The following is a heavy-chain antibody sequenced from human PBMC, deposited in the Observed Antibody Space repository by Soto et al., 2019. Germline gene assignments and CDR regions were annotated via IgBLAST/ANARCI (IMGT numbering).Heavy chain of an antibody. Sequence: GGSLRLSCAAPGSTFSSHTMNWGRQAPRKGLEWVSSISSSSSYIYYADSVKGRFTISRDNAKNSLYLQMNSLRAEDTAVYYCARDPLIVVVPAASLPWFDPWGQGTLVTVSS. J-gene: IGHJ5*02. CDR3: ARDPLIVVVPAASLPWFDP. CDR2: ISSSSSYI. V-gene: IGHV3-21*01. D-gene: IGHD2-2*01. CDR1: GSTFSSHT.